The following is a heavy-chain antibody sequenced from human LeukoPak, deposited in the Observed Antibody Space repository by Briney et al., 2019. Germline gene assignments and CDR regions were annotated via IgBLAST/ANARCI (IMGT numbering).Heavy chain of an antibody. CDR3: ATKRFCSSTRCQDAFYI. J-gene: IGHJ3*02. V-gene: IGHV3-48*01. CDR2: ISSSSSSI. Sequence: GGSLRLSCAASGFTFNTYSLNWSRQAPGKGLEWVSYISSSSSSIYYADSVKGRFTISRDNAKNSLYLQMSSLRAEDTAVYYCATKRFCSSTRCQDAFYIWGQGTMVTVSS. D-gene: IGHD2-2*01. CDR1: GFTFNTYS.